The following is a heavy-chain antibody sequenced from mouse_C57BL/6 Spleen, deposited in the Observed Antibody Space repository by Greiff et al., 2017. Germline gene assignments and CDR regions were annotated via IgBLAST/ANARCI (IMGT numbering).Heavy chain of an antibody. CDR2: FHPYNDDT. V-gene: IGHV1-47*01. J-gene: IGHJ1*03. CDR1: GYTFSTYP. CDR3: ARGGSRNWYFDV. D-gene: IGHD1-1*01. Sequence: QVQLKESGAELVKPGASVKMSCKASGYTFSTYPIEWMKQNHGKSLEWIGNFHPYNDDTKYNEKFKGKATLTVEKSSSTVYLELSRLTSDDSAVYYCARGGSRNWYFDVWGTGTTVTVSS.